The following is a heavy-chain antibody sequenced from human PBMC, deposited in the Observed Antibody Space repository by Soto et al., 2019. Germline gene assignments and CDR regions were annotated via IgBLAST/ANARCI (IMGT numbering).Heavy chain of an antibody. V-gene: IGHV4-4*02. CDR1: GGSISSSDW. D-gene: IGHD4-17*01. Sequence: QVQLQESGPGLVKPSGTLSLTCAVSGGSISSSDWWSWVRQPPGKGLEWIGEIYHSGNTNYNPSLKSRVTISLDKYKNQFSLKLSSVTAADTAVYYCARDPGDGDYEGYYYYGMDVWGQGTTVTVSS. J-gene: IGHJ6*02. CDR2: IYHSGNT. CDR3: ARDPGDGDYEGYYYYGMDV.